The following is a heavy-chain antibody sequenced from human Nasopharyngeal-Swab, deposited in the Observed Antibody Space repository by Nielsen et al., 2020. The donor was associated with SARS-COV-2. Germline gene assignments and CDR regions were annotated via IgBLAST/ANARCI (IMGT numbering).Heavy chain of an antibody. CDR3: TTPDYGDSVPGPYYYYGMDV. V-gene: IGHV3-15*01. D-gene: IGHD4-17*01. CDR1: GFTFSNAW. J-gene: IGHJ6*02. Sequence: GESLKISCAASGFTFSNAWMSWVRQAPGKGLEWVGRIKSKTDGGTTDYAATVKGRFTISRDDSKNTLYLKMNSLKAEDTAVYYCTTPDYGDSVPGPYYYYGMDVWGQGTTVTVSS. CDR2: IKSKTDGGTT.